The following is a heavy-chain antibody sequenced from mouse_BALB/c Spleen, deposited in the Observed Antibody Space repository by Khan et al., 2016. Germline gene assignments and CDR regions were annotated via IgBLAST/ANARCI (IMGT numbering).Heavy chain of an antibody. V-gene: IGHV4-1*02. CDR1: GFDFSRYW. D-gene: IGHD1-1*01. CDR2: INPDSSTI. Sequence: EVKLLESGGGLVQPGGSLKLSCVASGFDFSRYWMNWVRQAPGKGLEWIGEINPDSSTINYTPSLKDKFILSRDNAKDTLYLQMSKVRSEDTALYYCAGPFTTGFAYWGQGTLVTFAA. J-gene: IGHJ3*01. CDR3: AGPFTTGFAY.